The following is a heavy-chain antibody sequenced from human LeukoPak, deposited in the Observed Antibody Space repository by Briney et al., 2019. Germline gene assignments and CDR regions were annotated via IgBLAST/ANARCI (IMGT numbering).Heavy chain of an antibody. V-gene: IGHV4-59*01. CDR3: ARVNGDYVFGDYIDY. J-gene: IGHJ4*02. Sequence: SETLSLTCTVSGDSISSYYWSWIRQPPGKGPECIGYIYYTGNTNYNPSLKSRVTISVDTSKNKFSLKVSSVTAADTAVYYCARVNGDYVFGDYIDYWGQGTLVTVSS. CDR2: IYYTGNT. D-gene: IGHD4-17*01. CDR1: GDSISSYY.